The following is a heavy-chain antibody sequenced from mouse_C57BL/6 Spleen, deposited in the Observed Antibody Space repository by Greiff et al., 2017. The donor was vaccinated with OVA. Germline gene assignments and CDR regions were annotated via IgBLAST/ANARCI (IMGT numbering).Heavy chain of an antibody. Sequence: QVQLQQPGAELVMPGASVKLSCKASGYTFTSYWMHWVKQRPGQGLEWIGEIDPSDSYTNYNQKFKGKSTLTVDKSSSTAYMQLSSLTSEDSSVYYCARRASYYGSSYFDYWGQGTTLTVSS. CDR1: GYTFTSYW. V-gene: IGHV1-69*01. CDR2: IDPSDSYT. D-gene: IGHD1-1*01. J-gene: IGHJ2*01. CDR3: ARRASYYGSSYFDY.